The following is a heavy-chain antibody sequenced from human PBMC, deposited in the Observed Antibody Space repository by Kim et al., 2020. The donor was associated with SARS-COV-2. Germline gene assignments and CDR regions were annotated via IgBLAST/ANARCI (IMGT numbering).Heavy chain of an antibody. V-gene: IGHV3-9*01. CDR1: GFTFDDYA. CDR3: AKDLEYGSGSYYNVLDV. CDR2: ISWNSGSI. J-gene: IGHJ6*02. Sequence: GGSLRLSCAASGFTFDDYAMHWVRQAPGKGLEWVSGISWNSGSIGYADSVKGRFTISRDNAKNSLYLQMNSLRAEDTALYYCAKDLEYGSGSYYNVLDVWGQGTTVTVSS. D-gene: IGHD3-10*01.